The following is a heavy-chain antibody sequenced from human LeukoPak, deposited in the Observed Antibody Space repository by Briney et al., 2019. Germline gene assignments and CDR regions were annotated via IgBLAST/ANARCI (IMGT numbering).Heavy chain of an antibody. Sequence: ASVKVSCKASGYAFITYGFSWVRQAPGQGLEWMGWISAYDGNTNYAQKLQGRVTMTTDTSTSTAYMELRSLRSDDTAVYYCARDPGRDGYNQDYWGQGTLVTVSS. CDR2: ISAYDGNT. CDR1: GYAFITYG. D-gene: IGHD5-24*01. CDR3: ARDPGRDGYNQDY. J-gene: IGHJ4*02. V-gene: IGHV1-18*01.